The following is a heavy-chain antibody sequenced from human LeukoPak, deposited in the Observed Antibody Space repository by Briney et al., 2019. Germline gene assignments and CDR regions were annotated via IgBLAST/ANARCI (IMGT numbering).Heavy chain of an antibody. CDR2: IYHSGST. D-gene: IGHD5-18*01. CDR1: GGSISSYY. CDR3: ARGARGYSYG. J-gene: IGHJ4*02. Sequence: SETLSLTCTVSGGSISSYYWSWIRQPPGKGLEWIGYIYHSGSTNYNPSLKSRVTISVDTSKSQFSLELSSVTAADTAVYYCARGARGYSYGWGQGTLVTVSS. V-gene: IGHV4-59*01.